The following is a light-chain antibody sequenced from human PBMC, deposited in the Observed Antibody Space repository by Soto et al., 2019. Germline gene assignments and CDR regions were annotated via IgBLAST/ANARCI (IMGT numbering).Light chain of an antibody. J-gene: IGLJ2*01. V-gene: IGLV1-44*01. Sequence: QSVLTQPPSASGTPGQRVTISCSGSNSNIGGKAVTWYQQIPGTAPKVVIHSDDQRPSGVPDRFSGSKSGNSASLAISAVQSEDEDDYFCASWDDSLNLVFGGGTKLTVL. CDR1: NSNIGGKA. CDR2: SDD. CDR3: ASWDDSLNLV.